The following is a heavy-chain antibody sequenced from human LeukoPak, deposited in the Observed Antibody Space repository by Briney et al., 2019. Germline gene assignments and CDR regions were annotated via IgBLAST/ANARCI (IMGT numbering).Heavy chain of an antibody. CDR2: IYYSGST. Sequence: RASQTLSLTCTVSGGSISSYYWSWIRQPPGKGLEWIGYIYYSGSTNYNPSLKSRVTISVDTSKNQFSLKLSSVTAADTAVYYCARVKQLYSNYEGGFDYWGQGTLVTVSS. D-gene: IGHD4-11*01. J-gene: IGHJ4*02. CDR1: GGSISSYY. V-gene: IGHV4-59*01. CDR3: ARVKQLYSNYEGGFDY.